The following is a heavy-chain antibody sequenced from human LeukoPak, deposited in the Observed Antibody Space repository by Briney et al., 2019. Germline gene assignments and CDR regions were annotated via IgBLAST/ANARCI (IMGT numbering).Heavy chain of an antibody. V-gene: IGHV4-38-2*02. D-gene: IGHD6-19*01. CDR2: IYHSGST. Sequence: SETLSLTCTVSGYSISSGYYWGWIREPPGEGLEWIGSIYHSGSTYYNPSLKSRVTISVDTSKNQFSLKLSSVTAADTAVYYCARDSAWFDPWGQGTLVTVSS. J-gene: IGHJ5*02. CDR1: GYSISSGYY. CDR3: ARDSAWFDP.